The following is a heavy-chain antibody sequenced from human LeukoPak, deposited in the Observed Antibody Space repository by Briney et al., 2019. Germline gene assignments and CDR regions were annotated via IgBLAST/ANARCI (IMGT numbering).Heavy chain of an antibody. V-gene: IGHV3-9*01. CDR3: AKDFSSGYYYFDS. CDR2: INWNSGSK. CDR1: GFTFDDYA. Sequence: GGSLRLSCAASGFTFDDYAIHWVRQAPGKGLEWVSGINWNSGSKHYADSVKGRFTISRDNAKNSLYLQMNSLRAEDTALYYCAKDFSSGYYYFDSWGQGTLVTVSS. D-gene: IGHD3-22*01. J-gene: IGHJ4*02.